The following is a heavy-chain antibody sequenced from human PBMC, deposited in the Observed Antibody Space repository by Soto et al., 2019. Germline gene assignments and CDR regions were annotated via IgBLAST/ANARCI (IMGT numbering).Heavy chain of an antibody. CDR2: TYYRSKWYN. Sequence: PSQTLSLTCVISGDSVSSNSAAWNWIRQSPSRGLEWLGRTYYRSKWYNDYAVSVKSRITINPDTSKNQFSLQLNSVTPEDTAVYYCAREDCSGGSCYRYYYGMDVWGQGTTVTVSS. CDR3: AREDCSGGSCYRYYYGMDV. V-gene: IGHV6-1*01. D-gene: IGHD2-15*01. CDR1: GDSVSSNSAA. J-gene: IGHJ6*02.